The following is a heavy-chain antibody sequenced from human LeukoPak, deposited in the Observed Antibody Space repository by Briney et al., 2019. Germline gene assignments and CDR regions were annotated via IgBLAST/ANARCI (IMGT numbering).Heavy chain of an antibody. Sequence: ASVKASCKASGYTFTGYYMHWVRQAPGQGLEWMGWINPNSGGTNYAQKFQGRVTMTRDTSISTAYMELSRLRSDDTAVYYCARGVSGSYYNDYWGQGTLVTVSS. V-gene: IGHV1-2*02. CDR1: GYTFTGYY. D-gene: IGHD1-26*01. CDR3: ARGVSGSYYNDY. J-gene: IGHJ4*02. CDR2: INPNSGGT.